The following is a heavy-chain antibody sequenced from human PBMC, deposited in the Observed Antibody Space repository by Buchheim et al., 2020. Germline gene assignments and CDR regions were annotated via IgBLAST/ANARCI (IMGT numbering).Heavy chain of an antibody. V-gene: IGHV1-46*01. J-gene: IGHJ3*02. CDR3: ARALLGDFWSGYPGVGAFDI. Sequence: QVQLVQSGAEVKKPGASVKVSCKASGYTFTSYYMHWVRQAPGQGLEWMGIINPSGGSTSYAQKFQGRVTMTRDTSTSTVYMELSSLRSEDTAVYYCARALLGDFWSGYPGVGAFDIWGQGT. D-gene: IGHD3-3*01. CDR1: GYTFTSYY. CDR2: INPSGGST.